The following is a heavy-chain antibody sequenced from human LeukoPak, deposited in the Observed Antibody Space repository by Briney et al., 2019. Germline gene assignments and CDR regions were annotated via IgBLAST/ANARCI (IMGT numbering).Heavy chain of an antibody. Sequence: SETLSLTCTVSGGSISSYYWSWIRQPPGKGLEWIGYIYYSGSTNYNPSLKSRVTISVGTSKNQFSLKLSSVTAADTAVYYCARDPRYYDSSGYFYGMDVWGQGTTVTVSS. CDR1: GGSISSYY. CDR2: IYYSGST. J-gene: IGHJ6*02. CDR3: ARDPRYYDSSGYFYGMDV. V-gene: IGHV4-59*01. D-gene: IGHD3-22*01.